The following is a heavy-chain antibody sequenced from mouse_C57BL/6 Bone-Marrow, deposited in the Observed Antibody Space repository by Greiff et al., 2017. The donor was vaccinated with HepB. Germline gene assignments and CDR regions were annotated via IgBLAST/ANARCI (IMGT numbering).Heavy chain of an antibody. J-gene: IGHJ4*01. CDR2: ISNLAYSI. CDR1: GFTFSDYG. V-gene: IGHV5-15*04. CDR3: ARRITTVVEDYAMDY. Sequence: DVMLVESGGGLVQPGGSLKLSCAASGFTFSDYGMAWVRQAPRKGPEWVAFISNLAYSIYYADTVTGRFTISRENAKNTLYLEMSSLRSEDTAMYYCARRITTVVEDYAMDYWGQGTSVTVSS. D-gene: IGHD1-1*01.